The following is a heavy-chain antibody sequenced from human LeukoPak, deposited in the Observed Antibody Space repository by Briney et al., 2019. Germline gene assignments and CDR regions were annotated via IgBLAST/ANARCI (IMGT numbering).Heavy chain of an antibody. CDR3: AKAMVRGVIIEEFDY. V-gene: IGHV3-23*01. Sequence: GGSLRLSCAASGFTFSSYAMSWVGQAPAKGLEWVSAISGSGGSTYYADSVKGRFTISRDNSKNTLYLQMNSLRAEDTAVYYCAKAMVRGVIIEEFDYWGQGTLVTVSS. CDR2: ISGSGGST. CDR1: GFTFSSYA. J-gene: IGHJ4*02. D-gene: IGHD3-10*01.